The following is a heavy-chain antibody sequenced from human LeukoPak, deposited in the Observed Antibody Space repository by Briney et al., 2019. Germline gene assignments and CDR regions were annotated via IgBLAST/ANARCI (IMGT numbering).Heavy chain of an antibody. CDR1: GGSISSSSYY. Sequence: PSETLSLTCTVSGGSISSSSYYWGWIRQPPGKGLEWIGSIYYSGSTYYNPSLKSRVTISVDTSKNQFSLKLSSVTAADTAVYYCARDGQQLAVPFDYWGQGTLVTVSS. D-gene: IGHD6-13*01. J-gene: IGHJ4*02. CDR3: ARDGQQLAVPFDY. CDR2: IYYSGST. V-gene: IGHV4-39*07.